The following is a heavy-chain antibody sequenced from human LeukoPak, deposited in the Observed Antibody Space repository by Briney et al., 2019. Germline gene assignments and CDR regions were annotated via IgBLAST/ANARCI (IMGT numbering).Heavy chain of an antibody. V-gene: IGHV1-8*03. J-gene: IGHJ3*02. D-gene: IGHD1-14*01. CDR2: MNPNSGNT. CDR1: GYTFTSYD. CDR3: ARGRYPYRRPYDAFDI. Sequence: ASVKVSCKASGYTFTSYDINWVRQATGQGLEWMGWMNPNSGNTGYAQEFQGRVTITRNTSISTAYMELSSLRSEDTAVYYCARGRYPYRRPYDAFDIWGQGTMVTVSS.